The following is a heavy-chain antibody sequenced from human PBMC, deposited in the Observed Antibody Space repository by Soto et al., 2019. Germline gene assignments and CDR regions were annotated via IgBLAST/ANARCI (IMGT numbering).Heavy chain of an antibody. CDR2: ISGYNGDT. Sequence: QVQLVQSGAEVEKPGASVKVSCKASGYTFTSYGITWVRQAPGQGLEWMGWISGYNGDTNYAQKFQGRVTMTRDTSISPAYMELSRLRSDDTAVYYCASGYSYGSFDYWGQGTLVTVSS. J-gene: IGHJ4*02. D-gene: IGHD5-18*01. CDR1: GYTFTSYG. V-gene: IGHV1-18*04. CDR3: ASGYSYGSFDY.